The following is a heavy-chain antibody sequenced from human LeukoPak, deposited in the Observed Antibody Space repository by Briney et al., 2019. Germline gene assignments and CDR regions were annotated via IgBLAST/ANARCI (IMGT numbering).Heavy chain of an antibody. J-gene: IGHJ5*02. CDR2: IYTSGCI. CDR1: GGSISSYY. Sequence: SETLSLTCTVSGGSISSYYWSWIRQPAGKGLEWIGRIYTSGCINYNPSLKSRVTMSVDTSKNQFSLKLSSVTAADTAVYYCARVGAVAGKIDWFDPWGQGTLVTVSS. D-gene: IGHD6-19*01. V-gene: IGHV4-4*07. CDR3: ARVGAVAGKIDWFDP.